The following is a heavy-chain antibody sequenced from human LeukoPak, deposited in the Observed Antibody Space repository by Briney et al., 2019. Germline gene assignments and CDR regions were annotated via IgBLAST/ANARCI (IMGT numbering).Heavy chain of an antibody. V-gene: IGHV3-30*02. D-gene: IGHD6-6*01. CDR1: GFTFSSYG. CDR3: AKDWGYSSSSGRYYYYYYYMDV. J-gene: IGHJ6*03. Sequence: PGGSLRLSCAASGFTFSSYGMHWVRQAPGKGLEWVAFIRYDGSNKYYADSVKGRFTISRDNSKNTLYLQMNSLRAEDTAVHYCAKDWGYSSSSGRYYYYYYYMDVWGKGTTVTVSS. CDR2: IRYDGSNK.